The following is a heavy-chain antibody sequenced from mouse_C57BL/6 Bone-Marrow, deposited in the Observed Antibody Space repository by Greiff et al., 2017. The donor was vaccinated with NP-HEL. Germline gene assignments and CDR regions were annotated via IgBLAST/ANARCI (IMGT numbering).Heavy chain of an antibody. CDR3: ARNYYGSSSYLDY. Sequence: QVQLKQSGSELRSPGSSVKLSCKDFDSEVFPIAFMSWVRQKPGHGFEWIGGILPSIGRTIYGEKFEDNATLVADSRSNTAYLELNSLTSEDSAIYYGARNYYGSSSYLDYGGQGTTLTVSS. CDR2: ILPSIGRT. V-gene: IGHV15-2*01. J-gene: IGHJ2*01. D-gene: IGHD1-1*01. CDR1: DSEVFPIAF.